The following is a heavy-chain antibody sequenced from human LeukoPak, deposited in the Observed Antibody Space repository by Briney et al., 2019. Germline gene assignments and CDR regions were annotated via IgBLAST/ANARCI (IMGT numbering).Heavy chain of an antibody. CDR1: GGSISSSIYY. CDR2: IYYSGST. J-gene: IGHJ3*02. CDR3: ARQGANYDILTGYSARDAFDI. Sequence: SETLSLTCTVSGGSISSSIYYWGWIRQPPGKGLEWIGSIYYSGSTYYNPSLKSRVTISVDTSKNQFSLKLSSVTAADTAVYYCARQGANYDILTGYSARDAFDIWCQGTMVTVSS. D-gene: IGHD3-9*01. V-gene: IGHV4-39*01.